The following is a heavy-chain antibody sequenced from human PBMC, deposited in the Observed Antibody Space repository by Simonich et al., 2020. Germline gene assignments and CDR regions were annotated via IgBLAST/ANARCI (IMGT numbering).Heavy chain of an antibody. Sequence: QVQLVQSGAEVKKPGASVKVSCKASGYTFTSYGISWVRQAPGQGLEWMGWNNAYNGKKNYEQKLQGRVTMTTDTSASTAYMERRSLRSDDTAVYYCARASRGTWWYYYFDYWGQGTLVTVSS. CDR1: GYTFTSYG. D-gene: IGHD2-15*01. V-gene: IGHV1-18*01. CDR2: NNAYNGKK. CDR3: ARASRGTWWYYYFDY. J-gene: IGHJ4*02.